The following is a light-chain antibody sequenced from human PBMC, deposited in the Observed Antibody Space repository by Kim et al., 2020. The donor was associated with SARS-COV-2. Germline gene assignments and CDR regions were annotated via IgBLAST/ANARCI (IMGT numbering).Light chain of an antibody. CDR1: TGPVTSGHF. J-gene: IGLJ2*01. Sequence: PGGTVSLTCDSRTGPVTSGHFPYLFQQKPGQAPRTLIYDTGNRHSWTPARFSGSLLGGKAALTLSAAQPEDEADYYCLLSYSDSRVFGGGTQLAVL. CDR3: LLSYSDSRV. CDR2: DTG. V-gene: IGLV7-46*01.